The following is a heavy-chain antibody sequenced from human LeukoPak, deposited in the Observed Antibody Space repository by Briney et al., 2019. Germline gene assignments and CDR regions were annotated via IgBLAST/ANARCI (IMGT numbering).Heavy chain of an antibody. V-gene: IGHV3-23*01. J-gene: IGHJ4*02. Sequence: GGSLRLSCAASGFTFNNYTMNWVRQAPGKGLEWVSSISGGGETTYYADSAKGRFTISRDNSQNTLYLQMNSLRAEDTAVYYSARDYADYVGYFFFDYWGQGTLVTVSS. CDR1: GFTFNNYT. CDR3: ARDYADYVGYFFFDY. D-gene: IGHD4-17*01. CDR2: ISGGGETT.